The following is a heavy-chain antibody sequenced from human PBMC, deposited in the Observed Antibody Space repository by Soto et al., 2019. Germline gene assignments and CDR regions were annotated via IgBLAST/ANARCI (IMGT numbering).Heavy chain of an antibody. V-gene: IGHV4-59*01. D-gene: IGHD6-13*01. Sequence: PSETLSLTCTVSGGSISSYYWSWIRQPPGKGLEWIGYIYYSGSTNYNPSLKSRVTISVDTSKNQFSLKLSSVTAADTAVYYCARDLGHSSSGSGMDVWGQGTTVTVSS. CDR1: GGSISSYY. J-gene: IGHJ6*02. CDR2: IYYSGST. CDR3: ARDLGHSSSGSGMDV.